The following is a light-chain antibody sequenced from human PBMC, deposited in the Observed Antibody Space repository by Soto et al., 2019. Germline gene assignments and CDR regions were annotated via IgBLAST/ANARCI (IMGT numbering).Light chain of an antibody. J-gene: IGKJ1*01. V-gene: IGKV3-20*01. Sequence: EIVLTQSPGTLSLSPGERATLSCRASQSVNSNYLAWYQQKPGQGPRVLMYGASSRATGIPDRFSGSGSGTDFTLPISRREPEDFAVYCCQQEDSPPRTFGQGTKWEIK. CDR3: QQEDSPPRT. CDR1: QSVNSNY. CDR2: GAS.